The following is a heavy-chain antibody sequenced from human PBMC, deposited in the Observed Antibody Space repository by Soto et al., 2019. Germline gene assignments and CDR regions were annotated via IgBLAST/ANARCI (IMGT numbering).Heavy chain of an antibody. Sequence: APVKVSCKASGYTFTGYYMHWVRQAPGQGLEWMGWINPNSGGTNYAQKFQGRVTMTRDTSXXXXXXXXXXXXXXXXXXXXCAXXQQRRAAAGYYYYYGMDVWGQGTTVTVSS. V-gene: IGHV1-2*02. CDR3: AXXQQRRAAAGYYYYYGMDV. CDR2: INPNSGGT. J-gene: IGHJ6*02. D-gene: IGHD6-13*01. CDR1: GYTFTGYY.